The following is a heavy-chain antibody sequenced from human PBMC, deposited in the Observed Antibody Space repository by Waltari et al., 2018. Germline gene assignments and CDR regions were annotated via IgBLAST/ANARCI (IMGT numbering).Heavy chain of an antibody. Sequence: QVHLQESGPGQVKPSETLSLTYDVSRGSIRSHYWSWIRRPPGKGLEWIGYIYYNGATNHNPSLMSRVTISVDTAKNQFSLKLSSVTAADTAVYYCARDRVVPADEPDYYGLDVWGQGTTVTVSS. J-gene: IGHJ6*02. V-gene: IGHV4-59*11. CDR3: ARDRVVPADEPDYYGLDV. CDR1: RGSIRSHY. D-gene: IGHD2-2*01. CDR2: IYYNGAT.